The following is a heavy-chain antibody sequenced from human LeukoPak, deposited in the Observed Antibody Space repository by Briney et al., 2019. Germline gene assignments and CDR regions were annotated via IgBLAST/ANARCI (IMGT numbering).Heavy chain of an antibody. J-gene: IGHJ4*02. CDR2: INRDGSQK. Sequence: GGSLRLSCAASGFSLSGYWMTWVRQAPGKGLEWVANINRDGSQKNHVDSVQGRFTISRDNAKNSLYLQMNSLTAEDTAVYYCASQSSGWNTLFDYWGQGTLVTVSS. D-gene: IGHD6-19*01. CDR1: GFSLSGYW. V-gene: IGHV3-7*01. CDR3: ASQSSGWNTLFDY.